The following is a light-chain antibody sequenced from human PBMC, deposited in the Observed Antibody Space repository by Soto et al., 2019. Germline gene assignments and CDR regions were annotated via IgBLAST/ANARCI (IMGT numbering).Light chain of an antibody. Sequence: DIQMTQSPSTLSASVGDRVIITFRSSQNIGTSLAWYQQTPGKAPKLLISDASTLESGVPSRFGGSGSGTEFTLTIRSLQPDDFATYYCQQYNSYPTWTCGQGTKGDI. CDR2: DAS. J-gene: IGKJ1*01. CDR3: QQYNSYPTWT. CDR1: QNIGTS. V-gene: IGKV1-5*01.